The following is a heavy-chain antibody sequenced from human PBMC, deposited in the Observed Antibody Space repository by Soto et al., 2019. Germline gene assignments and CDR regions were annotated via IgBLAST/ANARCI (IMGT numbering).Heavy chain of an antibody. J-gene: IGHJ4*02. Sequence: SETLSLTCTVSGGSISSGGYYWSWIRQHPGKGLEWIGYIYYSGSTYYNPSLKSRVTISVDTSKNQFSLKLSSVTAADTAVYYCATLPPRIVVVVLPIPSWGQGTLVTVSS. D-gene: IGHD2-15*01. CDR3: ATLPPRIVVVVLPIPS. CDR2: IYYSGST. V-gene: IGHV4-31*03. CDR1: GGSISSGGYY.